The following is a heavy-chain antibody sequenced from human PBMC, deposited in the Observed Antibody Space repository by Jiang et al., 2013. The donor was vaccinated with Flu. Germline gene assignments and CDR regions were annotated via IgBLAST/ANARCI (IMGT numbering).Heavy chain of an antibody. CDR3: ARDFWSDYTYYFDQ. V-gene: IGHV2-5*06. Sequence: KPTQTLTLTCTFSGFSLTTSGVGMGWIRQPPGKAPEWLALIYWDDDQRYSPSLKNRLTITKDTSKNQVVLTMTNMDPVDTATYYCARDFWSDYTYYFDQWGQGALVTVSS. J-gene: IGHJ4*02. CDR1: GFSLTTSGVG. D-gene: IGHD3-3*01. CDR2: IYWDDDQ.